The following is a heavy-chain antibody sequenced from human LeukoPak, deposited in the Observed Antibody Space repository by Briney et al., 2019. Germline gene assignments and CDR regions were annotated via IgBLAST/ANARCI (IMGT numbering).Heavy chain of an antibody. D-gene: IGHD3-9*01. Sequence: SETLSLTCTVSGGSISSSSYYWGWIRQPPGKGLEWIGSIYYSGSTYYNPSLKSRVTISVDTSKNQFSLKLSSVTAADTAVYYCARGRYLGGGKGVGWFDPWGQGTLVTVSS. CDR3: ARGRYLGGGKGVGWFDP. J-gene: IGHJ5*02. CDR1: GGSISSSSYY. V-gene: IGHV4-39*07. CDR2: IYYSGST.